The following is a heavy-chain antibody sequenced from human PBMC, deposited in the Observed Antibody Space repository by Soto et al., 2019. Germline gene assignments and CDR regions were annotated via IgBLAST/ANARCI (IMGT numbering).Heavy chain of an antibody. CDR2: ISHSGRGT. CDR3: ARVTEEHDRASSWFDP. D-gene: IGHD2-21*01. V-gene: IGHV3-23*01. J-gene: IGHJ5*02. CDR1: GFTFSNYD. Sequence: EVQLLESGGDLVQPGGSLRLSCSASGFTFSNYDMSWVRQAPGKGLAWVSAISHSGRGTYYADSVEGRFTISRDNSKNTIYLQTHSLKVEDTDLYYCARVTEEHDRASSWFDPWGQGTLVTVSS.